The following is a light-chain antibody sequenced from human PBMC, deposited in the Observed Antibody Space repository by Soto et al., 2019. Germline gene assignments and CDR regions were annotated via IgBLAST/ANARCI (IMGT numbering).Light chain of an antibody. J-gene: IGLJ2*01. V-gene: IGLV1-47*01. Sequence: QSVLTQPPSASGTHGQRVTISCSGSSSNIGSNFIYWYQQLPGTAPKLLIYRNNERPSRVPDRFSGSKSGTSASLAISGLRSEDEADYHCAAWDDSLSGVVFGGGTKLTVL. CDR1: SSNIGSNF. CDR2: RNN. CDR3: AAWDDSLSGVV.